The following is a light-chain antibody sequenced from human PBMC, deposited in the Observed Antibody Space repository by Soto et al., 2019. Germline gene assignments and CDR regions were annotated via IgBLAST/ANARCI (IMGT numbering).Light chain of an antibody. Sequence: EIVLTQSPGTLSLSPGERATLSCRASQSVTNNYLAWYQQKPGQAPRVLIYAASNRATGIPDKFSGVASGTDFTLTISSLEPEDFAVYYCHQYGNSPWTLGQGTRVEIK. V-gene: IGKV3-20*01. CDR1: QSVTNNY. CDR3: HQYGNSPWT. CDR2: AAS. J-gene: IGKJ1*01.